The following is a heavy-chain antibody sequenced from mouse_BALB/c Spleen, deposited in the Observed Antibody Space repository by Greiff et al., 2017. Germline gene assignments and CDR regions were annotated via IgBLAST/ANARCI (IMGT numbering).Heavy chain of an antibody. CDR1: GFTFSSYA. CDR2: ISSGGSYT. Sequence: EVQLVESGGGLVKPGGSLKLSCADSGFTFSSYAMSWVRQTPEKRLEWVATISSGGSYTYYPDSVKGRVTIARDNAKNTLYLQMSSLRSEDTAMYDCAGAYDGDYYAMDYWGQGTSVTVSS. CDR3: AGAYDGDYYAMDY. D-gene: IGHD2-12*01. J-gene: IGHJ4*01. V-gene: IGHV5-9-3*01.